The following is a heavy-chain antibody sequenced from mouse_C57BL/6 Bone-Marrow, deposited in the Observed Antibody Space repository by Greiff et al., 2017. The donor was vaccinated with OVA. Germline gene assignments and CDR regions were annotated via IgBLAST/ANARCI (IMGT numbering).Heavy chain of an antibody. D-gene: IGHD1-1*01. V-gene: IGHV1-26*01. J-gene: IGHJ1*03. Sequence: EVQLQQSGPELVKPGASVKISCKASGYTFTDYYMNWVKQSHGKSLEWIGDINPNNGGTSYNQKFKGKATLTVDKSSSTAYMELRSLTSEDSAVYYCARRDPDYYGSSYWYFDVWGTGTTVTVSS. CDR1: GYTFTDYY. CDR3: ARRDPDYYGSSYWYFDV. CDR2: INPNNGGT.